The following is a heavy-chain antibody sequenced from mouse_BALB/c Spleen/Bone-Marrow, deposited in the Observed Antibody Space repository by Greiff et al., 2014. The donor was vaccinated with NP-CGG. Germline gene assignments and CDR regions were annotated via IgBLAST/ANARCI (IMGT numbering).Heavy chain of an antibody. Sequence: DVMLVESGGGLVQPGGSRKLSCAASGFTFRSFGMHWVRQAPEKGLEWVGYISSGSSTIYYAATVQGRFTISRDNAKNTLFLQMPSLRSEDTAMYYGASPYYRDGGAWLAYWGQGTLVTVSA. CDR1: GFTFRSFG. J-gene: IGHJ3*01. D-gene: IGHD2-14*01. CDR3: ASPYYRDGGAWLAY. CDR2: ISSGSSTI. V-gene: IGHV5-17*02.